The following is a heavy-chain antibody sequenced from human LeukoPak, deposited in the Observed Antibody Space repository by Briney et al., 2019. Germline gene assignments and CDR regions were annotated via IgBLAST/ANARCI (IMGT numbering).Heavy chain of an antibody. J-gene: IGHJ3*02. CDR2: ISSSSSTI. CDR1: GFTFSSYS. Sequence: RGSLRLSCAASGFTFSSYSMNWVRQAPWKGLEWVSYISSSSSTIYYADSVKGRFTISRDNAKNSLYLQMNSLRAEDTAVYYCARGRGYSYGNDAFDIWGQGTMVTVSS. D-gene: IGHD5-18*01. V-gene: IGHV3-48*01. CDR3: ARGRGYSYGNDAFDI.